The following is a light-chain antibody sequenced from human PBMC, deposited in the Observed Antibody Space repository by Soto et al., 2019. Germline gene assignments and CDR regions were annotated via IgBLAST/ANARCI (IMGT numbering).Light chain of an antibody. J-gene: IGKJ1*01. Sequence: DIPMTQSPSTLSASVGDRVTITCRASQSISTSLAWYQQKPGKAPKVLIYKASSLESGVPSRFSGSGSGTEITLTSSSLQHDDFANYYCQHCDSYWTFGQGTKVEIK. V-gene: IGKV1-5*03. CDR1: QSISTS. CDR3: QHCDSYWT. CDR2: KAS.